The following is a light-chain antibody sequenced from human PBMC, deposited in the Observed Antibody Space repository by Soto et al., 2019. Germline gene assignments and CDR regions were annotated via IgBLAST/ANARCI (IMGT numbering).Light chain of an antibody. CDR2: WAS. J-gene: IGKJ2*01. Sequence: DIVMTQSPDSLAVSLGESATINCKSSQSVLYSSNNKNYLAWYQQKPGQPPKLLIYWASTRESGVPDRFSGSGFGTDFTLTISSLQAEDVAVYYCQQYYGTPHTFGQGTKLEIK. CDR1: QSVLYSSNNKNY. V-gene: IGKV4-1*01. CDR3: QQYYGTPHT.